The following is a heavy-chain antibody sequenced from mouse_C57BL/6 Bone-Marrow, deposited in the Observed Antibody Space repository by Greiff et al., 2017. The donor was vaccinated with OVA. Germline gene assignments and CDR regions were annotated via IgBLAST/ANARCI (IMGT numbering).Heavy chain of an antibody. Sequence: VESGGGLVKPGGSLKLSCAASGFTFSSYTMSWVRQTPEKRLEWVATISGGGGNTYYPDSVKGRFNISRDNAKNTLYLQMSSLRSEDTALYYCARRNFDYDDWFAYWGQGTLVTVSA. D-gene: IGHD2-4*01. CDR1: GFTFSSYT. CDR3: ARRNFDYDDWFAY. CDR2: ISGGGGNT. J-gene: IGHJ3*01. V-gene: IGHV5-9*01.